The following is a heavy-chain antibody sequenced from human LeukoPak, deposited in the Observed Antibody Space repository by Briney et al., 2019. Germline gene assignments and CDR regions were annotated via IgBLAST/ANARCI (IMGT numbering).Heavy chain of an antibody. V-gene: IGHV4-59*01. J-gene: IGHJ5*02. CDR1: GGPIGSDY. D-gene: IGHD6-19*01. CDR2: IYYSGST. CDR3: ARGQPEEQWLVVGNWFDP. Sequence: KPSETLSLTCTVSGGPIGSDYWTWIRQPPGKGLEWIGYIYYSGSTNYNPSLKSRVTISVDTSKNQFSLKLSSVTAADTAVYYCARGQPEEQWLVVGNWFDPWGQGTLVTVSS.